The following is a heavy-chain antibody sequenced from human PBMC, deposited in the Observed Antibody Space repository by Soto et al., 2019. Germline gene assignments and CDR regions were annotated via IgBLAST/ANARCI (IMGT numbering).Heavy chain of an antibody. CDR3: ARGWGYDNNDYYYAY. V-gene: IGHV1-69*01. CDR1: GGTFSRHG. Sequence: QVQLVQSGAEVRKPGSSVKVSCKASGGTFSRHGISWVRQAPGQGLEWMGGIIPIFGKANHAQKFQGRVTITADESTSTAYMELSILRSEDTAVYYCARGWGYDNNDYYYAYWGQGTLVIVSS. CDR2: IIPIFGKA. D-gene: IGHD3-22*01. J-gene: IGHJ4*02.